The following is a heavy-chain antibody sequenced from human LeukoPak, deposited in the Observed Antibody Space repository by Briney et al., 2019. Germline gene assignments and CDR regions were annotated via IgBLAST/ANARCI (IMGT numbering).Heavy chain of an antibody. CDR2: INPNSGGT. CDR3: AREMVGYYYGSGSYY. D-gene: IGHD3-10*01. V-gene: IGHV1-2*02. J-gene: IGHJ4*02. Sequence: ASVKVSCKASGYTFTSYGINWVRQAPGQGLEWMGWINPNSGGTNYAQKFQGRVTMTRDTSISTAYMELSRLRSDDTAVYYCAREMVGYYYGSGSYYWGQGTLVTVSS. CDR1: GYTFTSYG.